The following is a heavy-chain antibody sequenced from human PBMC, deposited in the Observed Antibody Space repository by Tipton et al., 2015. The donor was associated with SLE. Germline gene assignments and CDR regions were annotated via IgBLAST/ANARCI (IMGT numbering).Heavy chain of an antibody. J-gene: IGHJ4*02. D-gene: IGHD3-22*01. CDR2: IYNDGGNK. V-gene: IGHV3-33*01. CDR3: ARGAAHFDSSGYFDY. CDR1: GFTFSTYG. Sequence: SLRLSCAASGFTFSTYGMHWIRQAPGKGLEWVAVIYNDGGNKYYADSVEGRLTNSRDNSKNTLYLQMDSLRAEDTAVYYCARGAAHFDSSGYFDYWGQGTLVTVSS.